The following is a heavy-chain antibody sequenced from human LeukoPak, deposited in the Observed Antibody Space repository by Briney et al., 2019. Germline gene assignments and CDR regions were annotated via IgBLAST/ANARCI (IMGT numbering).Heavy chain of an antibody. CDR2: IYYSGST. CDR1: GGSISSYY. J-gene: IGHJ5*02. CDR3: ARDVWDSSGYSYGSLNSFDP. D-gene: IGHD5-18*01. Sequence: SETLSLTCTVSGGSISSYYWSWIRQPPGKGLEWIGYIYYSGSTNYNPSLKSRVTISVDTSKNQFSLKLSSVTAADTAVYYCARDVWDSSGYSYGSLNSFDPWGQGTLVTVSS. V-gene: IGHV4-59*01.